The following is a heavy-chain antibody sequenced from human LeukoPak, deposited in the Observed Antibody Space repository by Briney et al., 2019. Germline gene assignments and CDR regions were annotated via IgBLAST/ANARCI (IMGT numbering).Heavy chain of an antibody. V-gene: IGHV4-34*01. CDR1: GGSFSGYY. J-gene: IGHJ4*02. CDR3: AGSPPLYYGSGSYYNV. CDR2: INHSGST. Sequence: SETLSLTCAVYGGSFSGYYWSWIRQPPGKGLEWIGEINHSGSTNYNPSLKSRVTISVDTSKNQFSLKLSSVTAADTAVYYCAGSPPLYYGSGSYYNVWGQGTLVTVSS. D-gene: IGHD3-10*01.